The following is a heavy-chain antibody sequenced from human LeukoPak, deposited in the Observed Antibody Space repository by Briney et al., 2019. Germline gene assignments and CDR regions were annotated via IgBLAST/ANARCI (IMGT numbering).Heavy chain of an antibody. V-gene: IGHV3-23*01. J-gene: IGHJ4*02. CDR1: GFTFSSYA. D-gene: IGHD6-19*01. Sequence: GGSLRLSCAPSGFTFSSYAMSWVRQAPGKGLEWVSAISGSGGSTYYADSVKGRFTISRDNSKNTLYLQMDSLRAEDTAVYYCAKDMQQWLVRWYYFDYWGQGTLVTVSS. CDR2: ISGSGGST. CDR3: AKDMQQWLVRWYYFDY.